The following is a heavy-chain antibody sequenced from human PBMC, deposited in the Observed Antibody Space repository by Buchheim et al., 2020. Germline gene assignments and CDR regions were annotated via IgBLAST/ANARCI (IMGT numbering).Heavy chain of an antibody. D-gene: IGHD3-22*01. CDR2: ISGYNGDT. CDR1: GYTFSTYG. Sequence: QVQLVQSGGDLKKPGASVKVSCKTSGYTFSTYGIGWVRQAPGQGLEWMGWISGYNGDTTFAQKFQGRLTLTTDTSTNTAYMEMRSLRSDDTAVYYCARGYYYDSTGYLNGDFDYWGQGTL. CDR3: ARGYYYDSTGYLNGDFDY. J-gene: IGHJ4*02. V-gene: IGHV1-18*04.